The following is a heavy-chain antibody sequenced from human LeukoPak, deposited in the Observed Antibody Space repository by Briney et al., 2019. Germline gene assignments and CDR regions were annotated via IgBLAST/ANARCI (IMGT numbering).Heavy chain of an antibody. V-gene: IGHV1-46*01. CDR2: INPGGGNT. Sequence: ASVKVSCKASRYTFTNYYMHWVRQAPGQGLEWMGIINPGGGNTNYPPKFQGRVTMTRDTSTSTVYMELSSLRSDDTAVYYCARERSGAFWFDPWGQGTLVTVSS. D-gene: IGHD2-15*01. J-gene: IGHJ5*02. CDR1: RYTFTNYY. CDR3: ARERSGAFWFDP.